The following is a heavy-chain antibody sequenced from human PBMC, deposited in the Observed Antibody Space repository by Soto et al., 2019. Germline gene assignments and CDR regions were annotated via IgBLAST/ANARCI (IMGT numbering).Heavy chain of an antibody. V-gene: IGHV3-30*18. J-gene: IGHJ4*02. Sequence: QVQLVESGGGVVQPGRSLRLSCAASGFTFSNYGMHWVRQAPGKGLEWVTTISSDGSDKYYADSVKGRFTISRDNSKNPRDLQMNGLRAEDTAVYYCAKGRMAAHRFLDHWGQGTLVTVSS. D-gene: IGHD6-6*01. CDR1: GFTFSNYG. CDR2: ISSDGSDK. CDR3: AKGRMAAHRFLDH.